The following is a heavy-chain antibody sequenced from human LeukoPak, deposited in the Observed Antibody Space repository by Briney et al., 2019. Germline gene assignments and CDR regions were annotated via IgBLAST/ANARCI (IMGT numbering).Heavy chain of an antibody. CDR3: ARAPLGYYYGSGFDY. CDR1: GGSISSYY. J-gene: IGHJ4*02. CDR2: IYYSGST. V-gene: IGHV4-59*01. D-gene: IGHD3-10*01. Sequence: PSETLSLTCTVSGGSISSYYWSWIRQPPGKGLEWIGYIYYSGSTNYNPSLKSRVTTSVDTSKNQFSLKLSSVTAADTAVYYCARAPLGYYYGSGFDYWGQGTLVTVSS.